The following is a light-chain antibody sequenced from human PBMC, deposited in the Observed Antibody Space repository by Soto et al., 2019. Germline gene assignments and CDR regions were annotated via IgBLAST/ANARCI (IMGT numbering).Light chain of an antibody. CDR1: SXDVGGYKY. V-gene: IGLV2-14*01. CDR2: EVS. CDR3: SSYTSSSIVV. J-gene: IGLJ2*01. Sequence: QSALTQPASVSGSPGQSITISCTGTSXDVGGYKYVSWHQQHPGKAPKLMIYEVSNRPSGVSNRFSGSKSGNTASLTISGLQAEDEADYYCSSYTSSSIVVFGGGTKVTVL.